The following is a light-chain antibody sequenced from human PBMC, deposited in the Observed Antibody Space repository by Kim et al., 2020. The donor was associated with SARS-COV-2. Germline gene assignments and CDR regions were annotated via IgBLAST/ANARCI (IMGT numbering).Light chain of an antibody. CDR1: QSIHNF. V-gene: IGKV1-39*01. CDR2: AAS. Sequence: DIQMTQSPSSLSASVGDRVTITCRASQSIHNFLNWYQQKPGKAPKLLIYAASSLQSGVPSGFSGSGSGTDFTLTISSLHLEDIATYYCQKSYSTPYTFGQGTKLE. J-gene: IGKJ2*01. CDR3: QKSYSTPYT.